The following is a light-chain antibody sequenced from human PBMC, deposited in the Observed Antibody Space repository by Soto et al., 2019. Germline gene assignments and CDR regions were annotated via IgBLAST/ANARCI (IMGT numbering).Light chain of an antibody. CDR1: QSTSSY. J-gene: IGKJ1*01. V-gene: IGKV1-5*03. CDR3: QQYSSHST. Sequence: DIPMTQSPSTLYASVGDRVTITCRASQSTSSYLAWYQQKPWKAPKLLIYQASSLENGVPSRFSGSGSGTEFSLTISSLQPDDFATYYCQQYSSHSTFGQGTKVDI. CDR2: QAS.